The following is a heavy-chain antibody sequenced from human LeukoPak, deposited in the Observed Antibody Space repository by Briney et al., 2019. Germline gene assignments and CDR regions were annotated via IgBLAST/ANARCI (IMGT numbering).Heavy chain of an antibody. V-gene: IGHV4-59*01. CDR3: ARVVGATVASHFDF. J-gene: IGHJ4*02. Sequence: SEILSLTCTVSGGSIRSYYWSWIRQPPGKGLEWVGYIYSSGSTNYNPSLESRVTISVDTSKNQFSLNLRSVTAADTAIYYCARVVGATVASHFDFWGQGTLVTVSS. CDR2: IYSSGST. D-gene: IGHD2-15*01. CDR1: GGSIRSYY.